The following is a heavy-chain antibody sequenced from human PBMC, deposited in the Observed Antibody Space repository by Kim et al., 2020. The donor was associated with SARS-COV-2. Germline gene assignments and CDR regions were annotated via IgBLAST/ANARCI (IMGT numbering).Heavy chain of an antibody. J-gene: IGHJ4*02. CDR2: IGGGGVPT. D-gene: IGHD2-8*01. CDR3: AKDSTAYNGVYDPFDY. CDR1: GFSFAEYV. V-gene: IGHV3-23*01. Sequence: GGSLRLSCAASGFSFAEYVMAWVRQAPGRGPEWVSCIGGGGVPTYYADSVRGRFTISRDDSTNTLYLQMNSLTVEDTAVYYCAKDSTAYNGVYDPFDYWGQGTLVTVSP.